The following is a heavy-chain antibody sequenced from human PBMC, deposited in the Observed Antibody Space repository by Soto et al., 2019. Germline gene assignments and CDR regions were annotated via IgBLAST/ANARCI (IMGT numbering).Heavy chain of an antibody. CDR2: INAGNGNT. V-gene: IGHV1-3*01. CDR1: VYTLTSYA. D-gene: IGHD3-9*01. J-gene: IGHJ5*02. Sequence: ASVTVSCKASVYTLTSYAMHWVRQAPGQRLEWMGWINAGNGNTKYSQKFQGRVTITRDTSASTAYMELSSLRSEDTAVYYCARVEKGGINYDILTGYYSAFDPWGQGTLVTVSS. CDR3: ARVEKGGINYDILTGYYSAFDP.